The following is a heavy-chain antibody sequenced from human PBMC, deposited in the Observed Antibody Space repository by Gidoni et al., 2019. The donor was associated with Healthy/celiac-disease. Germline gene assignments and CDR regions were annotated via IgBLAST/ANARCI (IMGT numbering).Heavy chain of an antibody. CDR3: EREERYFDGLLIDY. V-gene: IGHV3-33*01. Sequence: LVAPGKGLEWVAVIWYDGSNKYYADSVKGRFTTSRDNSKNTLYLQMNNLRAEDTAVYDCEREERYFDGLLIDYWGQGTLVTVSS. CDR2: IWYDGSNK. D-gene: IGHD3-9*01. J-gene: IGHJ4*02.